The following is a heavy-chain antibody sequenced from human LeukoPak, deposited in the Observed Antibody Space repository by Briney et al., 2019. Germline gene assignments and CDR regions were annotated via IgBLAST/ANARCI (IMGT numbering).Heavy chain of an antibody. CDR1: GFTFSSYA. D-gene: IGHD3-3*01. CDR2: ISGSGGST. Sequence: GGSLRLSCAASGFTFSSYAMSWVRQAPGKGLEWVSAISGSGGSTYYADSVKGRFTISRDNSKNTLYLQMNSLRAEDTAVYYCAKDLSNYDIKYYYSMDVWGKGTTVTVSS. J-gene: IGHJ6*03. CDR3: AKDLSNYDIKYYYSMDV. V-gene: IGHV3-23*01.